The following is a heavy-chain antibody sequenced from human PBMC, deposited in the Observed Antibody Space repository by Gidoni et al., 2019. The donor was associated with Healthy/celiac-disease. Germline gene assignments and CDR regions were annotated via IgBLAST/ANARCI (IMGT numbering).Heavy chain of an antibody. J-gene: IGHJ4*02. CDR2: ISGSGGST. CDR3: AKDRGYSYGYFDY. CDR1: GFTFSSYA. V-gene: IGHV3-23*01. D-gene: IGHD5-18*01. Sequence: EVQLLESGGGLVQPGGSLRLSCVASGFTFSSYAMSWVRQAPVKGLEWVSAISGSGGSTYYADSVKGRFTISRDNSKNTLYLQMNSLRAEDTAVYYCAKDRGYSYGYFDYWGQGTLVTVSS.